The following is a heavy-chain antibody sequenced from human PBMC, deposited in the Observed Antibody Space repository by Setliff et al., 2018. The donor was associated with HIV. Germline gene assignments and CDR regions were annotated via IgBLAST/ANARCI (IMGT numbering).Heavy chain of an antibody. Sequence: PSETLSLTCTVSGGSISTYYLTWIRQPAGKGLEWIGRIFASGSTNYNPSLKSRVTISVDTTKNQFSLKMASVTAADTAVYYCAREGRWLEHPYGFAVWGQGRLVTVSS. CDR2: IFASGST. D-gene: IGHD3-10*01. J-gene: IGHJ1*01. CDR1: GGSISTYY. CDR3: AREGRWLEHPYGFAV. V-gene: IGHV4-4*07.